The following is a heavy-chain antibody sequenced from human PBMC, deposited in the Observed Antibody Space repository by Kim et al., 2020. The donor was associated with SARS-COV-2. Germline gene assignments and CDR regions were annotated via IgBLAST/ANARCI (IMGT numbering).Heavy chain of an antibody. CDR1: GGTFSSYA. J-gene: IGHJ6*02. CDR2: IIPIFGTA. V-gene: IGHV1-69*13. CDR3: ARGSGLREMATYSKWTEKYYYYGMDV. Sequence: SVKVSCKASGGTFSSYAISWVRQAPGQGLEWMGGIIPIFGTANYAQKFQGRVTITADESTSTAYMELSSLRSEDTAVYYCARGSGLREMATYSKWTEKYYYYGMDVWGQGTTVTVSS. D-gene: IGHD5-12*01.